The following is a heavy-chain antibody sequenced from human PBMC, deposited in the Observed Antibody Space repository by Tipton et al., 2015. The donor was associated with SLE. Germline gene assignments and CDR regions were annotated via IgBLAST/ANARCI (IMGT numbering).Heavy chain of an antibody. CDR1: GGSISIYY. J-gene: IGHJ6*02. D-gene: IGHD6-13*01. Sequence: TLSLTCTVSGGSISIYYWTWIRQPPGKGLEWIGYIYYSGSTNYNTSLKSRVSMSVDTSKNQFSLELSSVTAADTAVYYCARRGALAAAGVYYYYGMDVWGQGTTVTVSS. CDR2: IYYSGST. CDR3: ARRGALAAAGVYYYYGMDV. V-gene: IGHV4-59*08.